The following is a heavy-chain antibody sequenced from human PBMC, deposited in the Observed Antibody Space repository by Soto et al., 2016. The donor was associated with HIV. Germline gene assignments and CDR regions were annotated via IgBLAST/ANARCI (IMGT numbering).Heavy chain of an antibody. D-gene: IGHD3-10*01. CDR1: GGSFSGYS. Sequence: VQLQQWGAGLLKPSETLSLTCAVYGGSFSGYSWTWIRQPPGKGLAWIGEINHRGSTKYSPSLKSRVTISLDTSKNQYSLKLNSVTAADTAVYYCAIGVGLQGVFPDYWGQGTLVTVSS. CDR2: INHRGST. J-gene: IGHJ4*01. V-gene: IGHV4-34*02. CDR3: AIGVGLQGVFPDY.